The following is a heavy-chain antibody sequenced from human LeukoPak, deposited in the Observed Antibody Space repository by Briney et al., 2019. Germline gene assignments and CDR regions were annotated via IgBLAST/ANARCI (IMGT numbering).Heavy chain of an antibody. CDR3: ARDMIILQS. CDR2: IIGSVGST. Sequence: GGSLRLSCGASGFTFSSYAMAWVRQAPGKGLEWVSAIIGSVGSTYYADSVKGRFTISRDNSKNTLYRQMSSLRAEDTAVYFCARDMIILQSWGQGTLVTVSS. CDR1: GFTFSSYA. D-gene: IGHD3-16*01. J-gene: IGHJ5*02. V-gene: IGHV3-23*01.